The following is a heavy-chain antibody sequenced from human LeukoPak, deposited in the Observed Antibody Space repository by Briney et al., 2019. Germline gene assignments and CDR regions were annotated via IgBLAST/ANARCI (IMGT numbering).Heavy chain of an antibody. V-gene: IGHV4-38-2*02. D-gene: IGHD6-13*01. CDR3: AREGDSSSVGWFDP. Sequence: ASETLSLTCTVSGYSISSAYSWGWIRQPPGKGLEWIGSIYHSGSTYYNPSLKSRVTISVDTSKNQFSLRLSSVTAADTAVYYCAREGDSSSVGWFDPWGQGTLVTVSS. CDR1: GYSISSAYS. CDR2: IYHSGST. J-gene: IGHJ5*02.